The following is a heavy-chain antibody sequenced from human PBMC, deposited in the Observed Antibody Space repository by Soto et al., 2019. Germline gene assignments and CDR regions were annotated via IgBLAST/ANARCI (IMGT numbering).Heavy chain of an antibody. CDR1: GGSISSYY. Sequence: QVQLQESGPGLVKPSETLSLTCTVSGGSISSYYWSWVRQTPGKGLEWIGYIYYSGNTNYNSSLRSRVTISLDTSKNQFSLKLSSVTAADTAVYYCARGQSTWHYWGQGTLVTVSS. V-gene: IGHV4-59*08. CDR2: IYYSGNT. J-gene: IGHJ4*02. CDR3: ARGQSTWHY.